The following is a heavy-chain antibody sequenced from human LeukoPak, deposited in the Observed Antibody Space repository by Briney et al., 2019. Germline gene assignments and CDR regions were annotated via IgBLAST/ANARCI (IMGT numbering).Heavy chain of an antibody. CDR1: GGSISSSSYY. CDR3: ATQFYTITIFGVVTLYYFDY. CDR2: IYYSGST. D-gene: IGHD3-3*01. V-gene: IGHV4-39*01. Sequence: SETLSLTCTVSGGSISSSSYYWGWIRQPPGKGLEWIRSIYYSGSTYYNPSLKSRVTISVDTSKNQFSLKLSSVTAADTAVYYCATQFYTITIFGVVTLYYFDYWGQGTLVTVSS. J-gene: IGHJ4*02.